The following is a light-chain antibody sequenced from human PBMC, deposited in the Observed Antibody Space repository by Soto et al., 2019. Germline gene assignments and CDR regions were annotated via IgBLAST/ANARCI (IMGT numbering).Light chain of an antibody. CDR3: QQRNSYPYT. V-gene: IGKV1-9*01. Sequence: DIKLTQSPSFLSASVGDRVTITCRASQGISSYLAWYQQKPGKAPKLLIYAASTLQSGVPSRFSGSGSGTEFPLTISSLQHEDFAPYYCQQRNSYPYTFGQGTKLEIK. J-gene: IGKJ2*01. CDR2: AAS. CDR1: QGISSY.